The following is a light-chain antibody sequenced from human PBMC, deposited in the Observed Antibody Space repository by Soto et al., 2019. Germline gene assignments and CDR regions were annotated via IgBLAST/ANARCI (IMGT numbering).Light chain of an antibody. Sequence: DIQMTQSPSTLSASVGDRVTITCRASQSISSWLAWYQQKPGKAPKILIYDASSLESGVPSRFSGSGSGTEFTLTISSLQPDDFATSYCQQYNSYLWTFGQGTKVEIK. CDR1: QSISSW. V-gene: IGKV1-5*01. CDR3: QQYNSYLWT. J-gene: IGKJ1*01. CDR2: DAS.